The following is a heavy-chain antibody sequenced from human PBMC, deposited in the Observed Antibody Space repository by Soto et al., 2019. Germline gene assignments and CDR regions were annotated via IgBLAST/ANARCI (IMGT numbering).Heavy chain of an antibody. D-gene: IGHD5-18*01. J-gene: IGHJ4*02. CDR1: GDSLSSHY. CDR3: ARDGSRGNNYGMIDY. Sequence: SETLSLTCSVFGDSLSSHYWAWIRQPAGKGLEWIGRTHSSVSTNYNPSLESRVTMSIDTSKNQFSLRLSSVTAADTAVYYCARDGSRGNNYGMIDYWGQGILVTVSS. V-gene: IGHV4-4*07. CDR2: THSSVST.